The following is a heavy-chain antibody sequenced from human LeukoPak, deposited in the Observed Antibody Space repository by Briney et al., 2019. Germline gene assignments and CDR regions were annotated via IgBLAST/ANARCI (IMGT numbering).Heavy chain of an antibody. Sequence: GGSLRLSCAASGFTFTSYAMNWVRQVPGKGLECLANIKEDGSETYYADSVKGRFTISRDNPKNLLFLQINSLRVEDTAVYYCARETPRRGETRDGYRWGQGTLVIVSS. CDR1: GFTFTSYA. J-gene: IGHJ4*02. CDR2: IKEDGSET. V-gene: IGHV3-7*01. D-gene: IGHD5-24*01. CDR3: ARETPRRGETRDGYR.